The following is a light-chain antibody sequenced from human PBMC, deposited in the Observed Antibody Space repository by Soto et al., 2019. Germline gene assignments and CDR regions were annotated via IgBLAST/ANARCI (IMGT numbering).Light chain of an antibody. V-gene: IGLV1-40*01. Sequence: QSVLTQPPSVSGAPGQRVTISCTGSSSNIGAGYDVHWYQQLPGTAPKLLIYGNSNRPSGVPDRFSGSKSGTSASLAITGLQAEDEADYYCQSYDSSLSGSGVAWVFGGGTKLTVL. CDR1: SSNIGAGYD. CDR3: QSYDSSLSGSGVAWV. CDR2: GNS. J-gene: IGLJ3*02.